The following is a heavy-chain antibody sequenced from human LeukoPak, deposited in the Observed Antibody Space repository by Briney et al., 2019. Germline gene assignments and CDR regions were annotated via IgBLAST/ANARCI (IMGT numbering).Heavy chain of an antibody. V-gene: IGHV3-21*01. D-gene: IGHD5-18*01. CDR2: ISTTSNLI. CDR1: GFTFSSYS. J-gene: IGHJ4*02. CDR3: ARDTSAYTFDD. Sequence: PGGSMRLSCAASGFTFSSYSMNWVRQAPGKGLEWVSSISTTSNLIYYAHSVKGRFTISRDNAKNLLYLQMNSLRAEDTAVYYCARDTSAYTFDDWGQGTLVIISS.